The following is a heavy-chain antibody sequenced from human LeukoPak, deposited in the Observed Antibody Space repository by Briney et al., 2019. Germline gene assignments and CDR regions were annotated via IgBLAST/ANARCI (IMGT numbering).Heavy chain of an antibody. Sequence: GGSLGLSCAACGFASSPYTMNWARQSPGKGLEWVASINSGGTTTHYADSVKGRFTISRDNAQNVLYLQMNGLRADDAAVYYCLRGDTRDFWGQGTLVTVSS. CDR2: INSGGTTT. J-gene: IGHJ4*02. D-gene: IGHD5-18*01. CDR1: GFASSPYT. CDR3: LRGDTRDF. V-gene: IGHV3-21*06.